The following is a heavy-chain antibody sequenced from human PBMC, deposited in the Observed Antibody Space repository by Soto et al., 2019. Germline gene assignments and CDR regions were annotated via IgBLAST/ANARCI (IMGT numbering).Heavy chain of an antibody. J-gene: IGHJ3*01. CDR1: EFTFGNYW. CDR3: ARGPPRYYYDSSGTVL. Sequence: RLSCAASEFTFGNYWMHWVRQSPGKGLVWVSRINPDGSNTDYADSVMGRFTVSRDNAKKTVYLQMNSLRAEDKAVYYCARGPPRYYYDSSGTVLWGQGTMVTVSS. CDR2: INPDGSNT. D-gene: IGHD3-22*01. V-gene: IGHV3-74*01.